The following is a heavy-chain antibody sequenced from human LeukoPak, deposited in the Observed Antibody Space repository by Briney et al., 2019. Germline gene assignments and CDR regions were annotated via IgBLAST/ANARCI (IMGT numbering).Heavy chain of an antibody. CDR1: GGTFSSYA. J-gene: IGHJ4*02. D-gene: IGHD4-23*01. Sequence: SVKVSCKASGGTFSSYAISWVRQAPGQGLEWMGRIIPILGIAHYAQKFQGRVTITADKSTSTAYMELSSLRSEDTAVYYCARKIYYGGNADYFDYWGQGTLVTVSS. CDR3: ARKIYYGGNADYFDY. CDR2: IIPILGIA. V-gene: IGHV1-69*04.